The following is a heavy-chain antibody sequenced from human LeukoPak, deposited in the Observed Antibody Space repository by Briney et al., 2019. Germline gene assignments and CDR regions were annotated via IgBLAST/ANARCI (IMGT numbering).Heavy chain of an antibody. J-gene: IGHJ4*02. Sequence: SETLSLTCTVSGDSISSRYWSWIRQPPGKGLEWIGYIYYSGSTKYNPSLKSRVTISVDTSKNQFSLKLSSVTAADTAVYYCARAPGGGSGSYYSDYWGQGTLVTVSS. V-gene: IGHV4-59*08. CDR3: ARAPGGGSGSYYSDY. CDR2: IYYSGST. CDR1: GDSISSRY. D-gene: IGHD3-10*01.